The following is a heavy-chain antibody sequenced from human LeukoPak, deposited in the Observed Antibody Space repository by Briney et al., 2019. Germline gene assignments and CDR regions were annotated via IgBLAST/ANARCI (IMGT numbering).Heavy chain of an antibody. CDR2: INAGNGNT. CDR1: GYTFTSYA. Sequence: GASVKVSCKASGYTFTSYAMHWVRQAPGQRLEWMGWINAGNGNTKYSQKFQGRVTITRDTSASTAYMELSSLRSEDTAVYYCATATVAGTFSFDYWGQGTLVTVSS. J-gene: IGHJ4*02. V-gene: IGHV1-3*01. CDR3: ATATVAGTFSFDY. D-gene: IGHD6-19*01.